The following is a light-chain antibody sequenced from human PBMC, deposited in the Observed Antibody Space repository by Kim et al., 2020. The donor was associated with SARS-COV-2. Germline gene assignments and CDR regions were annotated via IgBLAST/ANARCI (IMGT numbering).Light chain of an antibody. CDR3: QQYHTFPWT. Sequence: DIQMTQSPPTLSASVGDRVTITCRASQTITTWLAWYQQKPGKAPNLLIYEVSTLEDGVPSRFSGGGSGTEFTLTITSLQPDDFATYYCQQYHTFPWTFGQGTKVEI. J-gene: IGKJ1*01. CDR1: QTITTW. CDR2: EVS. V-gene: IGKV1-5*01.